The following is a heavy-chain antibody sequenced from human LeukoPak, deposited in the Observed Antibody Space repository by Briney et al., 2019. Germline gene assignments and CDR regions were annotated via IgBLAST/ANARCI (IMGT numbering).Heavy chain of an antibody. D-gene: IGHD1-20*01. CDR3: ARFSTYNWGFDY. CDR1: GGSISNYS. Sequence: SETLSLTCTVSGGSISNYSWSWIRQPPGKGLEWIGYIYHSGSTYYNPSLKSRVTISVDRSKNQFSLKLSSVTAADTAVYYCARFSTYNWGFDYWGQGTLVTVSS. V-gene: IGHV4-30-2*01. J-gene: IGHJ4*02. CDR2: IYHSGST.